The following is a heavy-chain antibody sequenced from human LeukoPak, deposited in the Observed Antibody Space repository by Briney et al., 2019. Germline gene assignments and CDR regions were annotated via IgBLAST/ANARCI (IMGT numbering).Heavy chain of an antibody. D-gene: IGHD3-10*01. Sequence: PSETLSLTCTVSGGSISNYYWSWIRQPPGKALEWIGYMYYSGSTNYNPSLKSRVTMSVDTSKNQFSLNLSSVTAADTAVYYCARESSGSYYNPQGYMDVWGKGTTVTVSS. CDR3: ARESSGSYYNPQGYMDV. J-gene: IGHJ6*03. CDR1: GGSISNYY. V-gene: IGHV4-59*12. CDR2: MYYSGST.